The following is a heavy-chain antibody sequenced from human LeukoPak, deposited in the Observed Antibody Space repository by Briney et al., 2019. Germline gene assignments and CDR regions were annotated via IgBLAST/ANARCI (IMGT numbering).Heavy chain of an antibody. CDR2: INPNSGGT. CDR3: ARGIAVAGTTPNFDY. CDR1: GYTFTGYY. D-gene: IGHD6-19*01. Sequence: ASVKVSCKASGYTFTGYYMHWVRQAPGQGLEWMGRINPNSGGTNYAQKFQGRVTMTRDTSISTAYMELSRLRSDDTAVYYCARGIAVAGTTPNFDYWGQGTLVTASS. J-gene: IGHJ4*02. V-gene: IGHV1-2*06.